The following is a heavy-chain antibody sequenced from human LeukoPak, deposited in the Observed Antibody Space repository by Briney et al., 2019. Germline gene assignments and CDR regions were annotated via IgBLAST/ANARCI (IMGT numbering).Heavy chain of an antibody. V-gene: IGHV3-30*18. CDR3: AKEGRPGIAAAGTDY. CDR1: GFTFSSYG. J-gene: IGHJ4*02. D-gene: IGHD6-13*01. CDR2: ISYDGSNK. Sequence: HPGRSLRLSCAASGFTFSSYGMHWVRQAPGKGLEWVAVISYDGSNKYYADSVKGRFTISRDNSKNTLYLQMNSLRAEDTAVYYCAKEGRPGIAAAGTDYWGQGTLVTVSS.